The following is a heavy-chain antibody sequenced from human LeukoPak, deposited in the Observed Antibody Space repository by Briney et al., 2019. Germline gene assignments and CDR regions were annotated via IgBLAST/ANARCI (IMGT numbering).Heavy chain of an antibody. V-gene: IGHV3-23*01. CDR2: ITGSGGST. J-gene: IGHJ6*03. CDR3: AKGGENDILTGSEDRYYYYYMDV. CDR1: GFTFSSCG. D-gene: IGHD3-9*01. Sequence: GGSLRLSCAASGFTFSSCGMSWVRQSPGKGLEWVSAITGSGGSTYYADSVKGRFTISRDNSKNTLYLQMNSLRAEDTAVYYCAKGGENDILTGSEDRYYYYYMDVWGKGTTVTISS.